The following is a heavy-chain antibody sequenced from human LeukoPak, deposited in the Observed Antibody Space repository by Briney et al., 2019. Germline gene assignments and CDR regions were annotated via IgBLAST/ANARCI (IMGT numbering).Heavy chain of an antibody. J-gene: IGHJ4*02. Sequence: SVKVSCKASGGTFSSYAISWVRQAPGQGLEWMGGIIPIFGTANYAQKFQGRVTTTADESTSTAYMELSSLRSEDTAVYYCARDTGIVGATSHWGQGTLVTVSS. CDR1: GGTFSSYA. CDR2: IIPIFGTA. D-gene: IGHD1-26*01. V-gene: IGHV1-69*13. CDR3: ARDTGIVGATSH.